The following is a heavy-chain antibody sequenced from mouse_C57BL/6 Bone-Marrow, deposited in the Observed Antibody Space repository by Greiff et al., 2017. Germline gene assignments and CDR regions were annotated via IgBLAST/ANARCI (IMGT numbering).Heavy chain of an antibody. J-gene: IGHJ3*01. Sequence: VKVVESGPGLVAPSQSLSITCTVSGFSLTSYGVDWVRPPPGKGLAWLGVIWGGGSTNYNSALMSRLSSSKDNSKSQVFVKMNRRQTDDTAMYYCAKHSDYDWCAYWGQGTLVTVSA. V-gene: IGHV2-9*01. D-gene: IGHD2-4*01. CDR1: GFSLTSYG. CDR3: AKHSDYDWCAY. CDR2: IWGGGST.